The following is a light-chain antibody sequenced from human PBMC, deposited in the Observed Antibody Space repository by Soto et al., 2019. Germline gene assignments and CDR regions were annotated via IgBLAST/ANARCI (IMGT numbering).Light chain of an antibody. Sequence: QSALTQPASVSGSPGQSITISCTGTSSDVGNYNLVSWYQQHPGKAPKLMIFEVSNWPSGVSNRFSGSKSGNTASLTISGLQAEDEADYYCISYTTSSTSYVFGTGTKLTVL. V-gene: IGLV2-14*02. CDR3: ISYTTSSTSYV. CDR1: SSDVGNYNL. J-gene: IGLJ1*01. CDR2: EVS.